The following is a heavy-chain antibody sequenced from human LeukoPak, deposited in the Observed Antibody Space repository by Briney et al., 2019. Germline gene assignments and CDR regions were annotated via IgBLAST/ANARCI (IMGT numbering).Heavy chain of an antibody. CDR2: ISSSSSFI. Sequence: GGSLRLSCAASGFTFSSYSMNWVRQAPGKGLEWFSSISSSSSFIYYADSVKGRFTISRDNAKNSLFLQMNSLRAEDTAVYYCARDLIRTSGPKDYWGQGTLVTVSS. V-gene: IGHV3-21*01. CDR3: ARDLIRTSGPKDY. D-gene: IGHD3-3*01. CDR1: GFTFSSYS. J-gene: IGHJ4*02.